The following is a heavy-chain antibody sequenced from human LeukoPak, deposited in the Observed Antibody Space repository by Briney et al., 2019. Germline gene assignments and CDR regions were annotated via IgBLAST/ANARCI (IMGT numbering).Heavy chain of an antibody. CDR1: GFTFSSYS. CDR3: ARDQLGSYYGANFDY. J-gene: IGHJ4*02. V-gene: IGHV3-21*01. D-gene: IGHD3-10*01. CDR2: ISSSSSYI. Sequence: VGSLRLSCAASGFTFSSYSMNWVRQTPGKGLEWVSSISSSSSYIYYADSVKGRFTISRENAKNSLYLQMNSLRAEDTAVYYCARDQLGSYYGANFDYWGQGTLVTVSS.